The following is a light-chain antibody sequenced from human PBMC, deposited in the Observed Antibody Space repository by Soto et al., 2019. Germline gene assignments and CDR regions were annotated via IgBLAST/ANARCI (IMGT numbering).Light chain of an antibody. CDR2: EVS. J-gene: IGKJ1*01. CDR1: QSLLHSDGKTD. V-gene: IGKV2D-29*01. CDR3: MQSIQLPRA. Sequence: IVMTQTPLSLSVTPGQPASISCKSSQSLLHSDGKTDLYWYLQRSGQPPQLLIHEVSNRFSGVADRFSGCGSGTDLILEISRVEAEDVGIYYCMQSIQLPRAFGQGTKVEIK.